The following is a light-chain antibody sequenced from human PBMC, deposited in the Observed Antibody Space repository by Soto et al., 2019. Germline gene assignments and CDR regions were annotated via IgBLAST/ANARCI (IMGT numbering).Light chain of an antibody. J-gene: IGKJ1*01. CDR3: QQYNSYST. CDR1: RSISSW. V-gene: IGKV1-5*01. Sequence: DIQMTQSPSTLSASVGDRVAITCRASRSISSWLAWYQHKPGKAPKLLIYDGSNLESGVPSRFSGSGSGTEFTLTISGLQSDDFATYYCQQYNSYSTFGQGTKVEIK. CDR2: DGS.